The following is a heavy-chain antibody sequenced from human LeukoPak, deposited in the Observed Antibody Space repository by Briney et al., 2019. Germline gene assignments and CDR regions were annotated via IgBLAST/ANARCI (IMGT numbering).Heavy chain of an antibody. Sequence: SETLSLTCTVSGGSISSGGYYWSWIRLHPGKGLEWIGYIYYSGSTYYNPSLKSRVTISVDTSKNQFSLKLSSVTAADTAVYYCASDTMIVVRGAFDIWGQGTMVTVSS. CDR1: GGSISSGGYY. D-gene: IGHD3-22*01. CDR3: ASDTMIVVRGAFDI. J-gene: IGHJ3*02. CDR2: IYYSGST. V-gene: IGHV4-31*03.